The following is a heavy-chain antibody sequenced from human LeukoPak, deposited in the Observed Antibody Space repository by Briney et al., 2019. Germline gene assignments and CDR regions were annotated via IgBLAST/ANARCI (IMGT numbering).Heavy chain of an antibody. CDR3: ARGSANCGGDCRAGV. CDR2: INPNSGGT. CDR1: GYTFTGYY. J-gene: IGHJ4*02. V-gene: IGHV1-2*02. D-gene: IGHD2-21*02. Sequence: ASVKVSCKASGYTFTGYYMHWVRQAPGQGLEWMGWINPNSGGTNYAQKFQGRVTMTRDMSTSTVYMELSSLRSEDTAVYYCARGSANCGGDCRAGVWGQGTLVTASS.